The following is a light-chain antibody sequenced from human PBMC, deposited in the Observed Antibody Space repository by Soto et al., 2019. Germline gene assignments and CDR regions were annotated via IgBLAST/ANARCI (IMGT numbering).Light chain of an antibody. CDR3: QQYDSYSPT. CDR1: QNIRGW. Sequence: DIQMTQSPSTLSAFVGARVTITCRASQNIRGWLAWYQQRPGKAPDLLIFEASRLEGGVPSRFSGSGSGTEFNLTIDSLQPDDFATYYCQQYDSYSPTFGQGTRVEFK. CDR2: EAS. J-gene: IGKJ1*01. V-gene: IGKV1-5*01.